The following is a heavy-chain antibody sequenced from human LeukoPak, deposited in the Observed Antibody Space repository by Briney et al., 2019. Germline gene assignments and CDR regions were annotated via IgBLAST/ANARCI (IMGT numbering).Heavy chain of an antibody. CDR2: IYHTGYT. V-gene: IGHV4-30-4*08. Sequence: SETLSLTCTVSGRPISSGNYYWTWIRQPPGGGLEWIGYIYHTGYTFYNPSLKSRVTLSVDTSRNQFSLKLNSVTAADTAVYFCARDRDFASSGYDLDGGPLTLEYWGQGSLVTIS. D-gene: IGHD3-22*01. CDR1: GRPISSGNYY. J-gene: IGHJ4*02. CDR3: ARDRDFASSGYDLDGGPLTLEY.